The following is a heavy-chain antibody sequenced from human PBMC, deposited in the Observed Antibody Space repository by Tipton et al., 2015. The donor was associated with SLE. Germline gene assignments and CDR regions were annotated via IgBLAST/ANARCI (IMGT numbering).Heavy chain of an antibody. CDR1: GGSISSGGYY. CDR2: INHSGST. CDR3: ARAKTGTTYYYYYYGMDV. J-gene: IGHJ6*02. D-gene: IGHD1-7*01. V-gene: IGHV4-31*11. Sequence: TLSLTCAVSGGSISSGGYYWSWIRQHPGKGLEWIGEINHSGSTNYNPSLKSRVTISVDTSKNQFSLRLSSVPAADTAVYYCARAKTGTTYYYYYYGMDVWGQGTTVTVSS.